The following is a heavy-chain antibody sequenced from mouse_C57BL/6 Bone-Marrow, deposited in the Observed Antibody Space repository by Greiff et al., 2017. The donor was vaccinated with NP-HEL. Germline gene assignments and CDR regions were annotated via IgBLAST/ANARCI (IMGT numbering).Heavy chain of an antibody. CDR1: GFTFNTYA. V-gene: IGHV10-3*01. J-gene: IGHJ4*01. CDR2: IRSKRRNYAT. Sequence: EVKLVESGGGLVQSKGSLKLSCAASGFTFNTYAMHWVRQAPGKGLVWVARIRSKRRNYATYYADSVKDRVTISSDDSQSMRYLQMNNLKTEDTAMYYCVRNYYGSSYAMDYWGQETSVTVSS. CDR3: VRNYYGSSYAMDY. D-gene: IGHD1-1*01.